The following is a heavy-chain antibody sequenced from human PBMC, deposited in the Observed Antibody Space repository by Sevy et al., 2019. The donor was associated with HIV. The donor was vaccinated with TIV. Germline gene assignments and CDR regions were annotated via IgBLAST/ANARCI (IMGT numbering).Heavy chain of an antibody. J-gene: IGHJ4*02. D-gene: IGHD2-8*01. CDR3: ARVAVSYCTNDCYHRFDY. CDR1: GFSFSHYA. V-gene: IGHV3-30-3*01. Sequence: GGSLTLSCAVSGFSFSHYAFHWVRHAPGKGLEWVSLISYDGTYKYYADSVKGRFTISRDNSKNTLYLQMNSLRGNDTAVYYCARVAVSYCTNDCYHRFDYWGPGALVTVSS. CDR2: ISYDGTYK.